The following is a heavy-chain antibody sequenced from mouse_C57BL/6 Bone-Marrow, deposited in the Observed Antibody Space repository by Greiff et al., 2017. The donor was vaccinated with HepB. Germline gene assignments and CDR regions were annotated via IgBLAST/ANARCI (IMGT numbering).Heavy chain of an antibody. CDR2: INYDGSST. CDR3: ARVYGSSPLDY. D-gene: IGHD1-1*01. Sequence: DVQLVESEGGLVQPGSSMKLSCTASGFTFSDYYMAWVRQVPEKGLEWVANINYDGSSTYYLDSLKSRFIISRDNAKNILYLQMSSLKSEDTATYYCARVYGSSPLDYWGQGTSVTVSS. CDR1: GFTFSDYY. J-gene: IGHJ4*01. V-gene: IGHV5-16*01.